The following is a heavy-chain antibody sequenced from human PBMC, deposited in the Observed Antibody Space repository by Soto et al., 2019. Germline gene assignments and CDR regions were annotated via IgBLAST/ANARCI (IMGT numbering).Heavy chain of an antibody. CDR1: GYTFTGYY. V-gene: IGHV1-2*02. CDR3: ARDYYGSGSYYLD. D-gene: IGHD3-10*01. CDR2: INPNSGGT. J-gene: IGHJ4*02. Sequence: WASVKVSCKASGYTFTGYYMHWVRQAPGQGLEWMGWINPNSGGTNYAQKFQGRVTMTRDTSISTAYMELSRLRSDDTAVDYCARDYYGSGSYYLDWGQGTLVTVSS.